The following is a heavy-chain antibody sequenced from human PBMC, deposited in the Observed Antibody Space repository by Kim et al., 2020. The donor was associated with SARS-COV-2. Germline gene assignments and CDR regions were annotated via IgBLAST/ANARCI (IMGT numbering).Heavy chain of an antibody. D-gene: IGHD6-19*01. Sequence: GGSLRLSCASSGFPFRRFALSWVRQAPGKGLEWVSVISNDGRRTYYAESVNCRFTISSDNSKNTMFLQMNSLRAEYTAVYYFARAGSVGCSKVNCVYW. CDR3: ARAGSVGCSKVNCVY. CDR2: ISNDGRRT. J-gene: IGHJ4*01. CDR1: GFPFRRFA. V-gene: IGHV3-23*03.